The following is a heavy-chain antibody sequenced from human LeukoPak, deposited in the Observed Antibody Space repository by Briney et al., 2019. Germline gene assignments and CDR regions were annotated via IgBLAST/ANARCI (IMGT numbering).Heavy chain of an antibody. CDR1: GFTFSSYA. CDR2: ISGIGGTT. CDR3: AKLGGYTYGYHDY. J-gene: IGHJ4*02. V-gene: IGHV3-23*01. D-gene: IGHD5-18*01. Sequence: GGSLRLSCAASGFTFSSYAMTWVRQAPGKGLHWVSAISGIGGTTYYADSVKGRFTISRDNSKNTLYLQMNSLRAEDTAVYYCAKLGGYTYGYHDYWGQGTLVTVSS.